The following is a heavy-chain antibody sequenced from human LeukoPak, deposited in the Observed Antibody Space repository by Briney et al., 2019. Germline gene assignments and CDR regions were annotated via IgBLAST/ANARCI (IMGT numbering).Heavy chain of an antibody. CDR2: ISGSGSNT. V-gene: IGHV3-23*01. D-gene: IGHD1-26*01. Sequence: GGPLRLSCAASGLTFSSYAMSWVRQAPGKGLEWVSDISGSGSNTYYADSVKGRFTISRDNSKTTLYLQMNSLRVEDTAVYYCAKKYSTGLDPWGQGTLVTVSS. CDR3: AKKYSTGLDP. J-gene: IGHJ5*02. CDR1: GLTFSSYA.